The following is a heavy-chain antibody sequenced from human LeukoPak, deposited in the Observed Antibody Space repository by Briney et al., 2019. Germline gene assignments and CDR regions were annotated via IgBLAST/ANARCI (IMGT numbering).Heavy chain of an antibody. CDR1: GFTFSSYA. CDR2: ISYDGSNK. Sequence: GGSLRLSCAASGFTFSSYAMQWVRQAPGKGLEWVAVISYDGSNKYYADSVKGRFTISRDNSKNTLYLQMNSLRAEDTAVYYCARGPHRGYSYGEGYWGQGTLVTVSS. V-gene: IGHV3-30-3*01. D-gene: IGHD5-18*01. CDR3: ARGPHRGYSYGEGY. J-gene: IGHJ4*02.